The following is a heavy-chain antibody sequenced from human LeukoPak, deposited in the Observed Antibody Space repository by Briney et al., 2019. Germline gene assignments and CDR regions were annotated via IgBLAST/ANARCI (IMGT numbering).Heavy chain of an antibody. CDR2: INHSGST. J-gene: IGHJ4*02. CDR3: ARGGTGTGDIVVVPAAIRGGFDY. D-gene: IGHD2-2*02. CDR1: GGSFSGYY. V-gene: IGHV4-34*01. Sequence: SETLSLTCAVYGGSFSGYYWSWIRQPPGKGLERIGEINHSGSTNYNPSLKSRVTISVDTSKNQFSLKLSSVTAADTAVYYCARGGTGTGDIVVVPAAIRGGFDYWGQGTLVTVSS.